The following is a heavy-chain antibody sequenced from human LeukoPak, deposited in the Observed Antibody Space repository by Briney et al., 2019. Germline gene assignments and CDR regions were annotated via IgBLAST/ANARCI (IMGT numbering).Heavy chain of an antibody. CDR1: GGSFSGYY. CDR3: ARRSGYSSSWTPHDY. CDR2: INHSGGT. J-gene: IGHJ4*02. D-gene: IGHD6-13*01. V-gene: IGHV4-34*01. Sequence: PSETLSLTCAVYGGSFSGYYWSWIRQPPGKGLEWIGEINHSGGTNYNPSLKSRVTISVDTSKNQFSLKLSSVTAADTAVYYCARRSGYSSSWTPHDYWGQGTLVTVSS.